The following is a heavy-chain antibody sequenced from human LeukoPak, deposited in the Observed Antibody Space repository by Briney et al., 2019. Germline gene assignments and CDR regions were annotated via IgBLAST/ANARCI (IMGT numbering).Heavy chain of an antibody. V-gene: IGHV3-21*01. J-gene: IGHJ5*02. CDR2: ISSSSNYI. CDR1: AFSFSTYS. CDR3: ARVGYCSAGSCYSLNWFDP. D-gene: IGHD2-15*01. Sequence: GGSLRLSCAASAFSFSTYSMNWVRQAPGKGLEWVSSISSSSNYIYYADSVKGRFTISRDNAKNSLYLQMNSLRADDTAVYYCARVGYCSAGSCYSLNWFDPWGQGTLVTVSS.